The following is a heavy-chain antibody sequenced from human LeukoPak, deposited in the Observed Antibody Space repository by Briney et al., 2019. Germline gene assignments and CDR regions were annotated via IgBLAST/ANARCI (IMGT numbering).Heavy chain of an antibody. CDR1: GGSISSGGHY. D-gene: IGHD4-23*01. CDR3: ARLGKTNGIDY. V-gene: IGHV4-31*03. CDR2: IFHSGNT. J-gene: IGHJ4*02. Sequence: SETLSLTCTVSGGSISSGGHYWNWIRQHPGKGLEWIGYIFHSGNTYYNPSVKSRVSMSVDTSKNQFSLRLSSVTAADTAVYYCARLGKTNGIDYWGQGTLVTVSS.